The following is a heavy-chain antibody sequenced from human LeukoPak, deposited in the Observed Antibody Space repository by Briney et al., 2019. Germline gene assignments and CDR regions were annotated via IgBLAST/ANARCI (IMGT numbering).Heavy chain of an antibody. CDR2: ISGSGGST. J-gene: IGHJ4*02. V-gene: IGHV3-23*01. CDR1: GFTFSSYA. D-gene: IGHD3-22*01. CDR3: ARGTMIGRFDY. Sequence: GGSLRLSCAASGFTFSSYAMSWVRQAPGKGLEWVSAISGSGGSTYYADSVKGRFTISRDNAKDTLYLQMNSLRADETGVYYCARGTMIGRFDYWGQGSLVTVSS.